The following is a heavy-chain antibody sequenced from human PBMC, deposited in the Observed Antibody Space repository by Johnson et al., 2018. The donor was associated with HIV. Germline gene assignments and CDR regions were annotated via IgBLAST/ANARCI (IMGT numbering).Heavy chain of an antibody. Sequence: RQAPGQGLEWVSYISSSSSTIYYADSVKGRFTVSRDNSENTLFLQMNSLRDEDTAVYYCAKERTAMVTPFDAWGQGTRVTVSS. CDR3: AKERTAMVTPFDA. V-gene: IGHV3-48*02. CDR2: ISSSSSTI. D-gene: IGHD5-18*01. J-gene: IGHJ3*01.